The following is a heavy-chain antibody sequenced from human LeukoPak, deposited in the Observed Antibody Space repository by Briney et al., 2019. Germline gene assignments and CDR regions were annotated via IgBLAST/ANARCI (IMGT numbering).Heavy chain of an antibody. CDR1: GGSISSYY. CDR3: ARTLGSSSWTT. V-gene: IGHV4-4*07. D-gene: IGHD6-13*01. Sequence: SETLSLTCTVSGGSISSYYWSWIRQPAGKGLEWIGRIYSSGSTNYSPSFKSRVTMSVDTSKNQFSLNLRSVTAADTAVYYCARTLGSSSWTTWGQGTLVTVSS. CDR2: IYSSGST. J-gene: IGHJ5*02.